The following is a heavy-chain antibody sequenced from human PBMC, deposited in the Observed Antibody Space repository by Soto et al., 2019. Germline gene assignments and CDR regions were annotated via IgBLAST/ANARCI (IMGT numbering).Heavy chain of an antibody. V-gene: IGHV4-39*01. CDR1: AGSISSSSYY. CDR3: ARRGITMVRGLDY. J-gene: IGHJ4*02. CDR2: IYYSGST. D-gene: IGHD3-10*01. Sequence: QLQLQESGPGLVKPSETLSLTCTVSAGSISSSSYYWGWIRQPPGKGLEWIGSIYYSGSTYYNPSLTSRVTISVDTSKSQFSLKLSSVTAADTAVYYCARRGITMVRGLDYWGQGTLVTVSS.